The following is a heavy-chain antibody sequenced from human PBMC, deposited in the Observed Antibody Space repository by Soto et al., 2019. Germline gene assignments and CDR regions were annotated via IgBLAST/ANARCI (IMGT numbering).Heavy chain of an antibody. V-gene: IGHV1-2*04. J-gene: IGHJ5*02. CDR3: ARGIAVGKGAFDP. CDR2: INPNSGGT. D-gene: IGHD6-19*01. CDR1: GYTFTGYY. Sequence: QVQLVQSGAEVKKPGASVKVSCKASGYTFTGYYMHWVRQAPGQGLEWMGWINPNSGGTNYAQKFQGWVTMPRDTSLRTACMELSRLRSDDTAVYYCARGIAVGKGAFDPWGQGTLDTVSS.